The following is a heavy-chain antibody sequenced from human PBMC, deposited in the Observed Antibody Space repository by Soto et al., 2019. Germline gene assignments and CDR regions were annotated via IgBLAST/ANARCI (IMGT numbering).Heavy chain of an antibody. Sequence: QVQLVQSGAEVKKPGSSVKVSCKASGGTFSSYTISWVRQAPGQGLEWMGRIIPILGIANYAQKFQGRVTITADKSTSTAYMELSSLRSEDTAVYYCASIAAADAFDIWGQGTLVTVSP. CDR1: GGTFSSYT. D-gene: IGHD6-13*01. CDR2: IIPILGIA. J-gene: IGHJ4*02. CDR3: ASIAAADAFDI. V-gene: IGHV1-69*02.